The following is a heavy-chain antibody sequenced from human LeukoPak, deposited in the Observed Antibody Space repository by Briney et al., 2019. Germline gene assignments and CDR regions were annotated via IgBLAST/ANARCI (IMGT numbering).Heavy chain of an antibody. CDR2: NNPNSGGT. CDR1: GYTFTGYY. V-gene: IGHV1-2*04. Sequence: ASVKVSCKAFGYTFTGYYMHWVRQAPGQGLGWMGWNNPNSGGTNYAQKFQGWVTMTRDTSISTAYMELSRLRSDDTAAYYCARQIEQLWYLDYWGQGTLVTVSS. J-gene: IGHJ4*02. D-gene: IGHD5-18*01. CDR3: ARQIEQLWYLDY.